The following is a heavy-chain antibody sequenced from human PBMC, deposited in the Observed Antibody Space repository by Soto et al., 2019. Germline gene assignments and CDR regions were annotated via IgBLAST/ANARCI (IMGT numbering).Heavy chain of an antibody. D-gene: IGHD4-17*01. J-gene: IGHJ4*02. V-gene: IGHV1-18*01. Sequence: QVQLVQSGAEVKKPGASVKVSCKASGYTFSGYALAWVRQAPGQGLEWMGWVSAYTGPTDYAQNLQGRVSMTTDTSTSTAYMELRSLTSDATAVYYCARPSGSYGDYAWALSYWGQGTLVTVSS. CDR2: VSAYTGPT. CDR3: ARPSGSYGDYAWALSY. CDR1: GYTFSGYA.